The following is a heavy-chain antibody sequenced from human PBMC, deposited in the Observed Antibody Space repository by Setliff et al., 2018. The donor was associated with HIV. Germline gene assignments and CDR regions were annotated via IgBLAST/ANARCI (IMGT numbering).Heavy chain of an antibody. Sequence: SGGSLRLSCADAKFPLSDLWLYWMHWIRQVPGKGLMWVAAINHDGCIIKYADSVKGRFTISTDESTTTVFMELTGLRSEDTAVYYCAREGLLVTSVGGAFWYHGMDVWGQGTTVTVSS. V-gene: IGHV3-74*03. J-gene: IGHJ6*02. CDR1: KFPLSDLWLYW. CDR2: INHDGCII. CDR3: AREGLLVTSVGGAFWYHGMDV. D-gene: IGHD2-15*01.